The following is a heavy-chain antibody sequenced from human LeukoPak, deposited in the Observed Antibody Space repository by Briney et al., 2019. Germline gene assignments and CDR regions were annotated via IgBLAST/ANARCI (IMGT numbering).Heavy chain of an antibody. CDR3: ARDRARYCSSTSCYGDAFDY. CDR2: IIPILGIA. J-gene: IGHJ4*02. CDR1: GGTFSSYV. V-gene: IGHV1-69*04. D-gene: IGHD2-2*01. Sequence: ASVKVSCKASGGTFSSYVISWVRQAPGQGLEWMGRIIPILGIANYAQKFQGRVTITADKSTSTAYMELSSLRSEDTAVYYCARDRARYCSSTSCYGDAFDYWGRGTLVTVSS.